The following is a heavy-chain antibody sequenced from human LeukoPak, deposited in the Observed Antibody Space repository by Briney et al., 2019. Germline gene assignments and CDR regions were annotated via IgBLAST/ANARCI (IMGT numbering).Heavy chain of an antibody. CDR1: GFTFSSYA. CDR3: ARGLPNYYGMDV. Sequence: PGGSLRLSCAASGFTFSSYAMSWVRQAPGKGLEWVSTISGSGSSTYYADSVKGRFTISRDNSKNTVYLQVNSLRAEDTAVYYCARGLPNYYGMDVWGQGTTVTVSS. CDR2: ISGSGSST. J-gene: IGHJ6*02. V-gene: IGHV3-23*01.